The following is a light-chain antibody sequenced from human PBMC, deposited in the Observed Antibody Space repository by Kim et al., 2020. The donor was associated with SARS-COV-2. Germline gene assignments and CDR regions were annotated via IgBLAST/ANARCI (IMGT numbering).Light chain of an antibody. CDR2: DGS. CDR3: QLRQT. J-gene: IGKJ1*01. V-gene: IGKV1-5*01. CDR1: QSVSRW. Sequence: STLSASGGDRVTLTCRASQSVSRWLAWYQQKPGKAPKLLIYDGSNLQSGVPSRFSGSGSGTEFTLTISSLQPDDFAIYYCQLRQTFGQGTKVDIK.